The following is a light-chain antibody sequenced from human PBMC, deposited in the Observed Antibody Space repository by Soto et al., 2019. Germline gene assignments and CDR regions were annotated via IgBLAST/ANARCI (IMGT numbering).Light chain of an antibody. CDR1: QSISTL. Sequence: DIQMTQSPSSLSASVGDRVTITCRASQSISTLLNWYQRRPGEAPKLLIYLASNLHSGVPSRFSGSGSGTDFTLTISSLQPEDFATYYCQQTSSVPRTFGQGTKLEIK. CDR3: QQTSSVPRT. J-gene: IGKJ2*01. CDR2: LAS. V-gene: IGKV1-39*01.